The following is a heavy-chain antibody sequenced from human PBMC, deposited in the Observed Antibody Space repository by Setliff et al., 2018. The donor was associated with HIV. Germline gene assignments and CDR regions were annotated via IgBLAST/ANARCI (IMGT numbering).Heavy chain of an antibody. Sequence: PSETLSLTCTASYATLSTADYYWTWIRQPPGKGPEWIGFVSYTGTTRYSPSLRSRVTISLDTSRNQFSLDLSSVTAADTAVYFCVSQYGSGSYLNYWSQGTLVTVSS. J-gene: IGHJ4*02. V-gene: IGHV4-30-4*01. CDR1: YATLSTADYY. CDR3: VSQYGSGSYLNY. CDR2: VSYTGTT. D-gene: IGHD3-10*01.